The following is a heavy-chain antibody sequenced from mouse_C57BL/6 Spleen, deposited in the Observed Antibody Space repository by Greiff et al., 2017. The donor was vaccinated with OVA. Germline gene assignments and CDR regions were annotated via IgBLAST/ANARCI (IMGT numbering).Heavy chain of an antibody. V-gene: IGHV5-17*01. CDR2: ISSGSSTI. CDR1: GFTFSDYG. Sequence: EVKVVESGGGLVKPGGSLKLSCAASGFTFSDYGMHWVRQAPEKGLEWVAYISSGSSTIYYADTVKGRFTISRDNAKNTLFLQMTSLRSEDTAMYYCAQITTQFAYWGQGTLVTVSA. J-gene: IGHJ3*01. CDR3: AQITTQFAY. D-gene: IGHD1-1*01.